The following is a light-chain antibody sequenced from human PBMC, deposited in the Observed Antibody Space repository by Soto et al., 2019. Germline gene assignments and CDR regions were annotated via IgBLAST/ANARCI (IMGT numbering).Light chain of an antibody. Sequence: IVMMQNPATMSVYPEERDILSCRASQSVSSNLAWYQQKPGQAPRLLIYGASTRATGIPARFSGSGSGTEFTLTFSGLHSEDFAVYYCQQYNNGPLTFGQGTKVDIK. J-gene: IGKJ1*01. CDR1: QSVSSN. CDR3: QQYNNGPLT. V-gene: IGKV3-15*01. CDR2: GAS.